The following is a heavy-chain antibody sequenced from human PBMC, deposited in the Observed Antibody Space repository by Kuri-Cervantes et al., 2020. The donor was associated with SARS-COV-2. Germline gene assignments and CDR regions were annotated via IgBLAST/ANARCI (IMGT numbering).Heavy chain of an antibody. J-gene: IGHJ6*02. Sequence: GSLRLSCGVYGGSFSDSYWSWIRQPPGKGLEWIGEINHSGSTNYNPSLKSRVTISVDTSKNQFSLKLSSVTAADTAVYYCARGVGAAVAGTLITIYYYYGMDVWGQGTTVTVSS. CDR2: INHSGST. D-gene: IGHD6-19*01. V-gene: IGHV4-34*01. CDR3: ARGVGAAVAGTLITIYYYYGMDV. CDR1: GGSFSDSY.